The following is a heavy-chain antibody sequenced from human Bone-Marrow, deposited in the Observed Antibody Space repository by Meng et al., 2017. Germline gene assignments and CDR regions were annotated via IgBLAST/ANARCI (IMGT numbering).Heavy chain of an antibody. CDR1: GFTFSSYS. CDR3: ARDPRYTDTYGMDV. V-gene: IGHV3-21*01. J-gene: IGHJ6*02. D-gene: IGHD5-18*01. Sequence: GESLKISCAASGFTFSSYSMNWVRQAPGKGLEWVSSISSSSSYIYYADSVKGRFTISRDNAKNSLYLQMNSLRAEDTAVYYCARDPRYTDTYGMDVWGQGTTVTVSS. CDR2: ISSSSSYI.